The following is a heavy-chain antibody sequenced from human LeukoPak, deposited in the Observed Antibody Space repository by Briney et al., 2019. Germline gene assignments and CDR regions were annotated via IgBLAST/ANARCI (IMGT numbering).Heavy chain of an antibody. Sequence: GGSLRLSCAASGFSFTYWMAWVRQAPGKGLEWVANMNPDGSEKKYADSVKGRFTISRDNAKNSLYLQMNSLRAEDTAVYYCAKDELDPSSIAAAGTSAFDIWGQGTMVTVSS. J-gene: IGHJ3*02. CDR1: GFSFTYW. CDR3: AKDELDPSSIAAAGTSAFDI. V-gene: IGHV3-7*01. CDR2: MNPDGSEK. D-gene: IGHD6-13*01.